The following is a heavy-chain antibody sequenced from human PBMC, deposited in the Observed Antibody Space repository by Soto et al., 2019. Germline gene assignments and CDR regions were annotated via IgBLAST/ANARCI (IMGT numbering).Heavy chain of an antibody. V-gene: IGHV2-5*02. CDR2: IYWDDDK. CDR1: GFSLSTSGVG. Sequence: SGPILVNPTQTLTLTCTFSGFSLSTSGVGVGWIRQPPGKALEWLALIYWDDDKRYSPSLKSRLTITKDTSKNQVVLTMTNMDPVDTATYYCAHWSYCSSTSCWGVYFQHWGQGTLVTVSS. J-gene: IGHJ1*01. D-gene: IGHD2-2*01. CDR3: AHWSYCSSTSCWGVYFQH.